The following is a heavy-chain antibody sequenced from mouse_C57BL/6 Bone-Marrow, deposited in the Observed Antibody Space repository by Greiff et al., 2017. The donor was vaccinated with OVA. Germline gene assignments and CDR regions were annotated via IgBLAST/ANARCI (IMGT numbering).Heavy chain of an antibody. CDR2: IYPGSGST. CDR1: GYTFTSYW. CDR3: ARTTVVATRDY. Sequence: VQLQQPGAELVKPGASVKMSCKASGYTFTSYWITWVKQRPGHGLEWIGDIYPGSGSTNYNEKFKSKATLTVDTSSSTAYMQLSSLTAEDSAVYYSARTTVVATRDYWGQGTTLTVSS. D-gene: IGHD1-1*01. V-gene: IGHV1-55*01. J-gene: IGHJ2*01.